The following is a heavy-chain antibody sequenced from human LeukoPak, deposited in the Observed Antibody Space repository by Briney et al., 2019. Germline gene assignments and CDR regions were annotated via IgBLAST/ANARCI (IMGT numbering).Heavy chain of an antibody. D-gene: IGHD5-24*01. CDR2: IKQDGSGK. J-gene: IGHJ5*02. Sequence: PGGSLRLSCAASGLTFSNYWMIWVRQAPGKGLEWVGNIKQDGSGKRYADSVRGRFSISRDNAQTSLYLQMNSLRAEDTAVYYCARASDPWLQLTWGQGTLVTVSS. CDR3: ARASDPWLQLT. CDR1: GLTFSNYW. V-gene: IGHV3-7*05.